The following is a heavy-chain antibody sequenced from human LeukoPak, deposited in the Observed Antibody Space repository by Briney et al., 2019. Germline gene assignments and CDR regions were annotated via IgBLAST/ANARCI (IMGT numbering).Heavy chain of an antibody. CDR3: AREGSGSYAMSSYFDY. Sequence: PGGSLRLPCAASGFTFSSYGMHWVRQAPGKGLEWVAVISYDGSNKYYADSVKGRFTISRDNSKNTLYLQMNSLRAEDTAVYYCAREGSGSYAMSSYFDYWGQGTLVTVSS. D-gene: IGHD3-10*01. CDR1: GFTFSSYG. V-gene: IGHV3-30*03. CDR2: ISYDGSNK. J-gene: IGHJ4*02.